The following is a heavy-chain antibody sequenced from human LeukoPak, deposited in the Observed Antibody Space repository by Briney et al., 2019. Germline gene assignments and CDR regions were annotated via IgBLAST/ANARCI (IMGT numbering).Heavy chain of an antibody. CDR3: ARVSFWSGYPGYYYYYMDV. V-gene: IGHV4-34*01. CDR1: GGSFSGYY. CDR2: INHSGST. D-gene: IGHD3-3*01. Sequence: PSETLSLTCAVYGGSFSGYYWSWIRQPPGKGLEWIGEINHSGSTNYNPPLKSRVTISVDTSKNQFSLKLSSVTAADTAVYYCARVSFWSGYPGYYYYYMDVWGKGTTVTVSS. J-gene: IGHJ6*03.